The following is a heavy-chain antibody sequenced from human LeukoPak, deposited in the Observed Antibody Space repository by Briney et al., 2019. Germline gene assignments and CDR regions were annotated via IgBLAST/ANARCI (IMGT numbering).Heavy chain of an antibody. J-gene: IGHJ4*02. CDR3: ARDHGYYDSSGYRPYYFDY. V-gene: IGHV3-21*01. CDR1: GFTFSSYS. CDR2: ISSSSSYI. D-gene: IGHD3-22*01. Sequence: GGSLRLSCAASGFTFSSYSMNWVRQAPGKGLEWVSSISSSSSYIYYADSVKGRFTISRDNAKNSLYLQMNSLRAEDTAVYYCARDHGYYDSSGYRPYYFDYWGQGTLVTVSS.